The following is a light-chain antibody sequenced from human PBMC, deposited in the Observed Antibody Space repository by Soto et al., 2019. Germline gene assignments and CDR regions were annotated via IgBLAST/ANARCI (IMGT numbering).Light chain of an antibody. CDR3: QQYNTYPWT. V-gene: IGKV1-5*03. J-gene: IGKJ1*01. CDR1: RNIGSW. Sequence: DIQMTQSPSTLSAFVGDRVTITCRASRNIGSWLAWYQQKPGKAPKLLIYKASFLNGGVPVSFSGSGSGTEFTLTINSLQPDDFATYYCQQYNTYPWTFGQGTKVEIK. CDR2: KAS.